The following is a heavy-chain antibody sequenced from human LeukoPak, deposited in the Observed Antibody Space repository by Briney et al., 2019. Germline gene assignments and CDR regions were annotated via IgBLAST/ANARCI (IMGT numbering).Heavy chain of an antibody. D-gene: IGHD6-19*01. CDR2: IYSGGST. V-gene: IGHV3-53*01. Sequence: QPGGSLRLSCAASGFTVSSNYMSWVRQAPGKGLEWVSVIYSGGSTYYADSVKGRFTISRDNSKNTLYLQLNSLGVEDTAVYFCAKIDSPRIGWRPPFDYWGQGTLVNVSS. CDR3: AKIDSPRIGWRPPFDY. J-gene: IGHJ4*02. CDR1: GFTVSSNY.